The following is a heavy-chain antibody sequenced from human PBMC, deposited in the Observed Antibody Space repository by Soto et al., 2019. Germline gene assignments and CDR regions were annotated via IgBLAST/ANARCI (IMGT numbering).Heavy chain of an antibody. CDR3: AKASASSGWFDY. CDR1: GFTFSSYG. D-gene: IGHD6-19*01. CDR2: ISYDGSNK. J-gene: IGHJ4*02. Sequence: GGSLRLSCAASGFTFSSYGMHWVRQAPGKGLEWVAVISYDGSNKYYADSVKGRFTISRDNSKNTLYLQMNSLRAEDTAVYYCAKASASSGWFDYWGQGTLVTVPQ. V-gene: IGHV3-30*18.